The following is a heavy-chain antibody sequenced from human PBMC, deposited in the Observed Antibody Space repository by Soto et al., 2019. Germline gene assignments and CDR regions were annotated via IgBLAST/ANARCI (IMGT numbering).Heavy chain of an antibody. CDR1: EFTVRSNF. CDR3: SRDSGDNSPSGTWGDV. J-gene: IGHJ6*02. Sequence: EAQLVESGGTLIQPGGSLRLSCAASEFTVRSNFFTWVRQAPGKGLEWVSTLYYGGTMSYADSVKGRFTISRDDSKNTLFLQMNSLRAEDTAVYYCSRDSGDNSPSGTWGDVWGQGTTVTVSS. V-gene: IGHV3-53*01. D-gene: IGHD1-20*01. CDR2: LYYGGTM.